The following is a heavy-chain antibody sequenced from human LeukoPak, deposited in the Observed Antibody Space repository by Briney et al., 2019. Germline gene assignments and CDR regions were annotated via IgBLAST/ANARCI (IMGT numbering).Heavy chain of an antibody. CDR1: GGSFSGYY. CDR3: ARGRYCSSTSCHGGSFDY. CDR2: INHSGST. V-gene: IGHV4-34*01. Sequence: SETLSLTCAVYGGSFSGYYWSWIRQPPGKGLEWIGEINHSGSTNYNPSLKSRVTISVNTSKNQFSLKLSSVTAADTAVYYCARGRYCSSTSCHGGSFDYWGQGTLVTVSS. J-gene: IGHJ4*02. D-gene: IGHD2-2*01.